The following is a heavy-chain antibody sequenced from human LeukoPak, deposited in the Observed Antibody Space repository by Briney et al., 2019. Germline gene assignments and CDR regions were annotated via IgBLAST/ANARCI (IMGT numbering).Heavy chain of an antibody. CDR3: VRGGPSTWS. CDR2: INHDGSDT. CDR1: GFTFSSYW. Sequence: PGGSLRLSCAASGFTFSSYWMHWVRHVPGREPVWVSRINHDGSDTIYADSVRGRFTISRDDAKNTLYLQMNNLRAEDTAVYYCVRGGPSTWSWGQGTLVTVSS. J-gene: IGHJ5*02. D-gene: IGHD2-15*01. V-gene: IGHV3-74*01.